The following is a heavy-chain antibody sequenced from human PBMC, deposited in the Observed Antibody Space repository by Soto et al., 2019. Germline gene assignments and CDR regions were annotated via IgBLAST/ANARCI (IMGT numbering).Heavy chain of an antibody. D-gene: IGHD1-7*01. CDR3: ARMGTGTKNWFDP. V-gene: IGHV3-33*01. CDR2: IWYDGSNK. J-gene: IGHJ5*02. CDR1: GFTFSSYG. Sequence: QVQLVESGGGVVQPGRSLRLSCAASGFTFSSYGMHWVRQAPGKGLEWVAVIWYDGSNKYYADSVKGRFTISRDNSKNTLYLQMNSLRAEDTAVYYCARMGTGTKNWFDPWGQGTLATVSS.